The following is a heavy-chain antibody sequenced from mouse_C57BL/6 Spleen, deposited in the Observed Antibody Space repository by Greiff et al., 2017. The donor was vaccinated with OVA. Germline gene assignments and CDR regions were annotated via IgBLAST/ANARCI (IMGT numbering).Heavy chain of an antibody. CDR3: ARSSRDFDY. D-gene: IGHD3-3*01. CDR1: GFTFTDYY. J-gene: IGHJ2*01. V-gene: IGHV7-3*01. CDR2: IRNKANGYTT. Sequence: EVKLQESGGGLVQPGGSLSLSCAASGFTFTDYYMSWVRQPPGKALEWLGFIRNKANGYTTEYSASVKGRFTISRDNSQSILYLQMNALRAEDSATYYCARSSRDFDYWGQGTTLTVSS.